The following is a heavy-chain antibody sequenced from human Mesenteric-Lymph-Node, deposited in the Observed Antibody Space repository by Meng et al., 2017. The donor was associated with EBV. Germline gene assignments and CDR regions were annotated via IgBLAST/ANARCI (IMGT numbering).Heavy chain of an antibody. CDR3: AHRPSGTYYRTFDY. Sequence: QIPLMGSGPTLVKPTQILPLTLTFSGFSLRTDGVGVAWIRQPPGKALEWLGIIYWDDDKRYSPSLKNWLTITKDTSKNQVVLTMTNMDPVDTATYYCAHRPSGTYYRTFDYWGQGTLVTVSS. D-gene: IGHD3-10*01. CDR1: GFSLRTDGVG. V-gene: IGHV2-5*02. J-gene: IGHJ4*02. CDR2: IYWDDDK.